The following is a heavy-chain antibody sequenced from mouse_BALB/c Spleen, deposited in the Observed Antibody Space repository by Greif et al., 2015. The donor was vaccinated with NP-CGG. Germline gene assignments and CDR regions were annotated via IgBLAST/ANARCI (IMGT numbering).Heavy chain of an antibody. CDR2: IWAGGST. CDR1: GFSLTSHG. V-gene: IGHV2-9*02. J-gene: IGHJ3*01. CDR3: ARDRIYYAPFAY. D-gene: IGHD2-1*01. Sequence: VMLVESGPGLVAPSQSLSITCTVSGFSLTSHGVHWVRQPPGKGLEWLGVIWAGGSTNYNSALMSRLSISKDNSKSQVFLKMNSLQTEDTAMYYCARDRIYYAPFAYWGQGTLVTVSA.